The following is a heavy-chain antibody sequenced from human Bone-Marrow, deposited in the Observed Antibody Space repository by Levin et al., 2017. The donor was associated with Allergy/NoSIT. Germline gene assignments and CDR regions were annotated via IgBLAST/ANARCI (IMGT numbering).Heavy chain of an antibody. V-gene: IGHV4-30-4*01. CDR3: ARAGGTGGCDF. D-gene: IGHD2-8*02. CDR2: SSHIGTT. CDR1: GGSISSDGHF. Sequence: MPSETLSLTCTVSGGSISSDGHFWTWVRQPPGKGLEWIGYSSHIGTTDYNPSLRRRVTISVDTSKNQFSLFLTSVTAADTAVYYCARAGGTGGCDFWGQGTLVTVSS. J-gene: IGHJ4*02.